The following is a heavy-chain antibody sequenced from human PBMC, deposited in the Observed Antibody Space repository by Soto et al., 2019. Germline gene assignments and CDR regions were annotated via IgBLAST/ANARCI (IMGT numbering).Heavy chain of an antibody. J-gene: IGHJ4*02. Sequence: PSETLSLTCTVSGGSISSSSYYWGWIRQPPGKGLEWIGSIYYSGSTYYNPSLKSRVTISVDTSKNQFSLKLSSVTAADTAVYFCARPHILPGYYDYWGQGTLVTVSS. CDR3: ARPHILPGYYDY. CDR1: GGSISSSSYY. D-gene: IGHD3-9*01. V-gene: IGHV4-39*01. CDR2: IYYSGST.